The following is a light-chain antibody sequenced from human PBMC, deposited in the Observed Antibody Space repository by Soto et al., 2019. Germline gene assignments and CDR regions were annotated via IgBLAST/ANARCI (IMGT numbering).Light chain of an antibody. CDR1: QSVSSNF. CDR3: HHYGGLSRT. CDR2: AAS. J-gene: IGKJ1*01. Sequence: EIVLTQSPGTLSLSPGERATLSCRASQSVSSNFLGWYQQKPGQSPRLLIYAASGRATGIPDRFSGSGSGTDFTLTISRLEPDDSAVYYCHHYGGLSRTFGLGAKVDIK. V-gene: IGKV3-20*01.